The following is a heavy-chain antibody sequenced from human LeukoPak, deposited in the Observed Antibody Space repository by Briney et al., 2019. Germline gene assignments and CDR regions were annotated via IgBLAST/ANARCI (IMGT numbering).Heavy chain of an antibody. J-gene: IGHJ3*01. D-gene: IGHD5-18*01. V-gene: IGHV3-30*18. Sequence: QPGRSLILSCAASRFTFSNYGMHWVRQAPGRGLEWVAVISYDGGDQYYTDSVKGRFTISRDNSKNTLYLQMNSLRAEDTAVYYCAKGHSYGTVYVFDDWGQGTMVTVSS. CDR2: ISYDGGDQ. CDR1: RFTFSNYG. CDR3: AKGHSYGTVYVFDD.